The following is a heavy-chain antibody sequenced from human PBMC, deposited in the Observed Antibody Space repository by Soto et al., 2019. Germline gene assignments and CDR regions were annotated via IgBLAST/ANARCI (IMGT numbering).Heavy chain of an antibody. CDR3: ARDARNADYDY. CDR1: GFTFSTHA. CDR2: IHGTRSII. Sequence: EVQLVESGGGLVQPGGSLRLSCAVSGFTFSTHAMNWVRQAPGKGLEWVAYIHGTRSIIYYADSVKGRFTISRDNAKNSLHLQMDSLRDEDTAVYYCARDARNADYDYWGQGTLVTVSS. D-gene: IGHD3-16*01. J-gene: IGHJ4*02. V-gene: IGHV3-48*02.